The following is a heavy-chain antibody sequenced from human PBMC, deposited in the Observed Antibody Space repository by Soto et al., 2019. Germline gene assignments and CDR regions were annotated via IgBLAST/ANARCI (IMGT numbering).Heavy chain of an antibody. CDR3: ARDKRVAARPSFFFDY. J-gene: IGHJ4*02. CDR1: GGSISSGGYY. D-gene: IGHD6-6*01. Sequence: QVQLQESGPGLVKPSQTLSLTCTVSGGSISSGGYYWSWIRQHPGKGLEWIGYIYYSGSTYYNPSLKSRFTISVKTSKNQFSLKLSSVTAADTAVYYCARDKRVAARPSFFFDYWGQGTLVTVSS. V-gene: IGHV4-31*03. CDR2: IYYSGST.